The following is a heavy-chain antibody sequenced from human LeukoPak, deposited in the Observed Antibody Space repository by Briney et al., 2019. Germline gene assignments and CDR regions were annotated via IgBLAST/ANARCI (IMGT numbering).Heavy chain of an antibody. D-gene: IGHD3-9*01. CDR2: IKQDGSET. Sequence: GGSLRLSCAASGFTFSTYWMSWVRQAPGKGLEWVANIKQDGSETYYVDSVKGRFTISRDNAKNSLYLQMNSLRAEDTAVYYCAKDGYYYDMWAGYYKIEQGTFDYWGQGTLVTVSS. J-gene: IGHJ4*02. CDR1: GFTFSTYW. CDR3: AKDGYYYDMWAGYYKIEQGTFDY. V-gene: IGHV3-7*01.